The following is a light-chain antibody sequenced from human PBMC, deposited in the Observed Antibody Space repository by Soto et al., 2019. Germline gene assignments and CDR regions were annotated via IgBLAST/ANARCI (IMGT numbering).Light chain of an antibody. V-gene: IGKV3-20*01. CDR3: QQYGISPWT. J-gene: IGKJ1*01. CDR2: GAS. CDR1: QSVSSSY. Sequence: EIVLTQSPGTLSLSPGERATLSCRASQSVSSSYLGWYQQKPGQAPRLLIYGASSRSTGIPGRFSGSGSGTDFTLTVSRLEPEDFAVYYCQQYGISPWTFGQGTKVEIK.